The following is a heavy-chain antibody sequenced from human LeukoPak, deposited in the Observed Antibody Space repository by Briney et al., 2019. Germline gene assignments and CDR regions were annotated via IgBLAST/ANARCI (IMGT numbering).Heavy chain of an antibody. CDR2: INSDGSST. CDR1: GFTFSSYW. V-gene: IGHV3-74*01. D-gene: IGHD5-18*01. Sequence: PGGSLRLSCAASGFTFSSYWMHWVRHAPGKGLVWVSRINSDGSSTSYADSVKGRFTISRDNAKNTLYLQMNSLRAEDTAVYYCARDRRIQYYYYYGMDVWGQGTTVTVPS. CDR3: ARDRRIQYYYYYGMDV. J-gene: IGHJ6*02.